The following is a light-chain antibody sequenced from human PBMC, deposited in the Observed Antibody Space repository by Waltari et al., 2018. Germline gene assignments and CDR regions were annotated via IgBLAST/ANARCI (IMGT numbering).Light chain of an antibody. CDR1: NSAVGGYNF. CDR2: EVT. Sequence: QSALTQPPSASGYHGQSVHISCTGTNSAVGGYNFSSWYQQNPGKAPKLILDEVTNRPSGVPYRFSGSKSGNTASLTVSGLQAEDEADYYCTSYAGNSDFETVVFGGGTKLTVL. V-gene: IGLV2-8*01. CDR3: TSYAGNSDFETVV. J-gene: IGLJ2*01.